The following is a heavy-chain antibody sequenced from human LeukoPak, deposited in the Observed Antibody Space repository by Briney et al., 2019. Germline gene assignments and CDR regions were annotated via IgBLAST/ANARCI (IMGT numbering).Heavy chain of an antibody. CDR1: GFTFSDYY. J-gene: IGHJ4*02. CDR3: ARRYSYGYGYFDY. CDR2: ISSSSTI. D-gene: IGHD5-18*01. Sequence: GGSLRLSCAASGFTFSDYYMNWVPQAPGKGLEWVSSISSSSTIYYADSVKGRFTISRDNAKNSLYLQMNSLRAEDTAVYYCARRYSYGYGYFDYWGQGTLVTVSS. V-gene: IGHV3-69-1*01.